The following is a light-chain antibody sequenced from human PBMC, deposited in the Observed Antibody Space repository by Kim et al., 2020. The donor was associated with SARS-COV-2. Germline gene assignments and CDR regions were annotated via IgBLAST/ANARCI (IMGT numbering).Light chain of an antibody. CDR2: KAS. CDR3: QQYDSSSIT. V-gene: IGKV1-5*03. CDR1: QSITTS. J-gene: IGKJ5*01. Sequence: VGDRVTMTCRASQSITTSLAWYQQKPGKAPNLLIYKASNLERGVPGRFSGSGSGTEFTLTITSLQPDDFATYYCQQYDSSSITFCQGTSLEIK.